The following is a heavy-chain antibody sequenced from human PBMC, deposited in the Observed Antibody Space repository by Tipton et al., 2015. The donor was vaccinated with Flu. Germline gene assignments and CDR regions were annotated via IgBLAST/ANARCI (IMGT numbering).Heavy chain of an antibody. CDR1: GGSISSYY. CDR2: IYYSGST. J-gene: IGHJ3*02. CDR3: ARGSAYYDFWCCYYRSTTNAFFI. Sequence: TLSLTCTVSGGSISSYYWSWIRQPPGKGLEWIGYIYYSGSTNYNPSLKSRVTISVDTSKNQFSLKLSSVTAADTAVYYCARGSAYYDFWCCYYRSTTNAFFILGQGTMVTISS. V-gene: IGHV4-59*08. D-gene: IGHD3-3*01.